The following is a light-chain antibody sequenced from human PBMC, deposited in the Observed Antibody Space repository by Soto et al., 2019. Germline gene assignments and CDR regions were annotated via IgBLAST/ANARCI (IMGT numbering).Light chain of an antibody. V-gene: IGKV3-20*01. J-gene: IGKJ5*01. Sequence: EVVLTQSPGTLSLSPGERATLSCRASENISRNYLAWYQQKPGQAPGLLIYGASSRANGIPERFSGGGSGTDFNLTIGRLEPEDFAVYYCQRYDSSPPITFGQGTRLEIK. CDR3: QRYDSSPPIT. CDR2: GAS. CDR1: ENISRNY.